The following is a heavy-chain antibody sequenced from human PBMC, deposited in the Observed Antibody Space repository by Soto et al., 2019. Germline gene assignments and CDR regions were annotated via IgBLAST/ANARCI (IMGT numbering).Heavy chain of an antibody. CDR2: TYYRSKWYN. CDR3: ARNLWGGEYMDV. J-gene: IGHJ6*03. D-gene: IGHD3-10*01. Sequence: SQTLSLPCAISGDSVSTNSAVWTWIRQSPSRGLEWLGRTYYRSKWYNSYAISVKSRITINPDTSKNQFSLQMNSVTPEDTAVYYCARNLWGGEYMDVWGKGTTVTVSS. V-gene: IGHV6-1*01. CDR1: GDSVSTNSAV.